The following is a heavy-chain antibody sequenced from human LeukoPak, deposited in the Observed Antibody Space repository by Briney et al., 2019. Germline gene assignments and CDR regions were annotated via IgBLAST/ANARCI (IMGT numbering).Heavy chain of an antibody. CDR3: ARTYYDFWSGPAGFDY. CDR1: GFTFSSYW. Sequence: GGSLRLSCAASGFTFSSYWMHWVRQAPGKGLVWVSRINSDGSSTSYVDSVKGRFTISRDSAKNTLYLQMNSLRAEDTAVYYCARTYYDFWSGPAGFDYWGQGTLVTVSS. J-gene: IGHJ4*02. CDR2: INSDGSST. V-gene: IGHV3-74*01. D-gene: IGHD3-3*01.